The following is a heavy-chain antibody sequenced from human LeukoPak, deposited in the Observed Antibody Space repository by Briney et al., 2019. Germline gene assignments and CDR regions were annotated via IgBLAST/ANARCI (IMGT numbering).Heavy chain of an antibody. Sequence: GGSLRLSCVASGFRFDDYSMNWVRHVPGKGLEWVAGINWDGASTGYRDSMKGRFTISRDNGKNSLYLQLNSLRVEDTAVYYCGRVHCSTNSCYDYYDYYMDVSGNGTTVTVSS. CDR2: INWDGAST. CDR3: GRVHCSTNSCYDYYDYYMDV. V-gene: IGHV3-20*04. CDR1: GFRFDDYS. J-gene: IGHJ6*03. D-gene: IGHD2-2*01.